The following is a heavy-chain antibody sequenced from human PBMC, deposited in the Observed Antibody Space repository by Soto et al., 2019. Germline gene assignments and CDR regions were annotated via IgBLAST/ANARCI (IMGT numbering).Heavy chain of an antibody. V-gene: IGHV4-30-4*01. CDR1: GGSISSDHYY. Sequence: QVQLQESGPGLVKPSQTLSLTCTVSGGSISSDHYYWSWIRQPPGKGLEWIGYIYNSGRTYYNPSLKSRVIISVDTSNNQFSLKLSSVTAADTAVYYCARVNLPSFYAMDVWGQGTTVTVSS. J-gene: IGHJ6*02. CDR2: IYNSGRT. CDR3: ARVNLPSFYAMDV.